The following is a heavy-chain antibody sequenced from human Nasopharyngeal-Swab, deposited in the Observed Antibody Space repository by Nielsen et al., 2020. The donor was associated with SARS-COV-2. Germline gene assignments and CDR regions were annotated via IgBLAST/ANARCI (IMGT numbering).Heavy chain of an antibody. J-gene: IGHJ5*02. D-gene: IGHD2-2*03. CDR2: ISSSSSYI. CDR1: GFTFSTYS. CDR3: LRGMAGYGWFDP. Sequence: GGSLRLSFAASGFTFSTYSMNWVRQAPGKGLEWVSSISSSSSYIYYADSLKGRFTISRDNAKNTVYLQMNSLRDEDTAVYYCLRGMAGYGWFDPWGQGILVTVSS. V-gene: IGHV3-21*01.